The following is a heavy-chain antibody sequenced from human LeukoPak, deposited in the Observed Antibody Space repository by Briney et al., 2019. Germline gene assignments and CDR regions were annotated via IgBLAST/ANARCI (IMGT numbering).Heavy chain of an antibody. D-gene: IGHD3-10*01. CDR2: IIPIFGTA. V-gene: IGHV1-69*05. CDR3: ARGFYYGSGYYFDY. CDR1: GGTFSSYA. Sequence: ASVKVSCKASGGTFSSYAISWVRQAPGQGLEWMGGIIPIFGTANYAQKFQGRVTITTDESMSTAYMELSSLRSEDTAVYYCARGFYYGSGYYFDYWGQGTLVTVSS. J-gene: IGHJ4*02.